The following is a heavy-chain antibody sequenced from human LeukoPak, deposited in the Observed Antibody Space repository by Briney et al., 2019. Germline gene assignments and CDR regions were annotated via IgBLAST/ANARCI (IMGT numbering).Heavy chain of an antibody. CDR3: TRGVSTAVY. J-gene: IGHJ4*02. CDR2: FYYTGGT. CDR1: GDSISNSIYY. D-gene: IGHD2-2*01. V-gene: IGHV4-39*01. Sequence: SETLSLTCTVSGDSISNSIYYWGWLRQSPGKGLEWIGNFYYTGGTYYNPSLKSRVTISVDTTKNQFSLKLTSVTAADTSIYYCTRGVSTAVYWGQGTLVTVSS.